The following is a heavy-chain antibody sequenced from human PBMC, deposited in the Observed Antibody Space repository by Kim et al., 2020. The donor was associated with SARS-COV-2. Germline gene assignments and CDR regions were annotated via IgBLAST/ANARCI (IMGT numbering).Heavy chain of an antibody. Sequence: GGSLRLSCAASGFTFSDYYMTWIRQAPGKGLEWVSYISSSGSYVYYADSVKGRFTISRDNAKNSLYLQMSSLRAEDTALYYCARVPFGDLSACYLDLWGQGTLVTVSS. V-gene: IGHV3-11*01. J-gene: IGHJ4*02. CDR2: ISSSGSYV. D-gene: IGHD3-10*01. CDR1: GFTFSDYY. CDR3: ARVPFGDLSACYLDL.